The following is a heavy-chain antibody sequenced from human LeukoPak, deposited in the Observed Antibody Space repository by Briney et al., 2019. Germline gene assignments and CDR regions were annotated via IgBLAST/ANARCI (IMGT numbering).Heavy chain of an antibody. CDR3: TRHLGDGYNLLVGGSVPYYFDY. J-gene: IGHJ4*02. V-gene: IGHV3-73*01. D-gene: IGHD5-24*01. CDR2: IRSKANSYAT. CDR1: GFTFSGSV. Sequence: PGGSLRLSCAASGFTFSGSVMHWVRQASGKGLEWVGRIRSKANSYATAYAASVKGRFTISIDDSKNTAYLQMNSLKNEDTAVYYCTRHLGDGYNLLVGGSVPYYFDYWGQGTLVTVSS.